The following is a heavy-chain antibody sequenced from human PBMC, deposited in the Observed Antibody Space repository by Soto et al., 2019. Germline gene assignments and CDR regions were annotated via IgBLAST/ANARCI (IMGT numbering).Heavy chain of an antibody. Sequence: ASVKVSCKVSGYTLTELSMHWVRQAPGKGLEWMGGFDPEDGETIYAQKFQGRVTMTEDTSTDTAYMELSSLRSEDTAVYYCATVAYGSGSYYRDWFDPWGQGTLVTVSS. D-gene: IGHD3-10*01. J-gene: IGHJ5*02. V-gene: IGHV1-24*01. CDR2: FDPEDGET. CDR3: ATVAYGSGSYYRDWFDP. CDR1: GYTLTELS.